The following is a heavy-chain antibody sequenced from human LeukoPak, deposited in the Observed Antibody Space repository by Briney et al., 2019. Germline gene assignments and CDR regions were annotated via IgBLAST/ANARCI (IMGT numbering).Heavy chain of an antibody. CDR3: AKAKYGSGSANAFDI. CDR2: ISESGNS. Sequence: GGSLRLSCAASGFSFNSFAMSWVRQAPGRGLEWVSTISESGNSYYADSVKGRFTISRDNSKNTLYLQMNSLRAEDTAVYYCAKAKYGSGSANAFDIWGQGTMVTVSS. CDR1: GFSFNSFA. D-gene: IGHD3-10*01. J-gene: IGHJ3*02. V-gene: IGHV3-23*01.